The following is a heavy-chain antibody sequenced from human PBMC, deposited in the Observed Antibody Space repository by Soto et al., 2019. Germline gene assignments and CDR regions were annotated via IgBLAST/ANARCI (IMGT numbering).Heavy chain of an antibody. CDR2: LYGNSGGI. D-gene: IGHD4-17*01. V-gene: IGHV3-23*01. CDR1: GFTFASYA. CDR3: AKDAFYGDGVWLMYH. Sequence: EVQLLESGGGLVQPGGSLRLSCAASGFTFASYAMTWVRQAPGKGLESVAGLYGNSGGIQYSDSVKGRFTISRDNSKNIVYLQMNSLRVEDTAVYFCAKDAFYGDGVWLMYHWGQGTLVTVSS. J-gene: IGHJ4*02.